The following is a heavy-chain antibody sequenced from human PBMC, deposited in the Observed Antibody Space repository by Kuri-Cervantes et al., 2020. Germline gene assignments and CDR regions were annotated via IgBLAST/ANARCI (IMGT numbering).Heavy chain of an antibody. CDR3: AVYPAGDYDILTGYYVLGY. CDR1: GYTFTGYY. D-gene: IGHD3-9*01. J-gene: IGHJ4*02. Sequence: ASVKVSCKASGYTFTGYYMHWVRQAPGQGLEWMGWINPNSVGTNYAQKFQGRVTMTRDTSISTAYMELIRLRSDGTAVYYCAVYPAGDYDILTGYYVLGYWGQGTLVTVSS. CDR2: INPNSVGT. V-gene: IGHV1-2*02.